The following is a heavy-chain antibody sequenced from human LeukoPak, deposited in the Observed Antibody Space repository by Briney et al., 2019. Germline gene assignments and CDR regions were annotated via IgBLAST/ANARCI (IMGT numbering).Heavy chain of an antibody. J-gene: IGHJ4*02. V-gene: IGHV3-23*01. D-gene: IGHD6-19*01. CDR3: TKDRRQWVVPYFDS. CDR2: ISSGGNT. CDR1: GFTFSTYA. Sequence: GGSLRLSCAASGFTFSTYAMSWVRHTPGKGLEWVSGISSGGNTQYTDSVKGRFTVSRDNSNNTLHLQMDSLRTEDTAIYYCTKDRRQWVVPYFDSWGQGTVVTVS.